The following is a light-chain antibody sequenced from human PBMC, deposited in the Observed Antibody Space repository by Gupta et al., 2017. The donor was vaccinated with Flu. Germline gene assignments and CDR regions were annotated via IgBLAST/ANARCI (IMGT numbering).Light chain of an antibody. CDR1: QSIAASY. J-gene: IGKJ1*01. Sequence: EIVLTQSPDTLSLSPGERATISCRASQSIAASYLAWYQQKPGQAPRLLTYGASTSSAATPDRISGRGFGTDFSLTISGLDPQDFAVYYCQQYGSSPWPFGQVTKVEAK. CDR3: QQYGSSPWP. V-gene: IGKV3-20*01. CDR2: GAS.